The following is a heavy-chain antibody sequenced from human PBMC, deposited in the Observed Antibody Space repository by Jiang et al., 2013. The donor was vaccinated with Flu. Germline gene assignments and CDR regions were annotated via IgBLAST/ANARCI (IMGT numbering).Heavy chain of an antibody. Sequence: SQTLSLTCAISGDSVSSNSAAWNWIRQSPSRGLEWLGRTYYRSKWYNDYAVSVKSRITINPDTSKNQFSLQLNSVTPEDTAVYYCARAIIAAAGTDYYYYGMDVWGQGTTVTVSS. D-gene: IGHD6-13*01. J-gene: IGHJ6*02. CDR3: ARAIIAAAGTDYYYYGMDV. V-gene: IGHV6-1*01. CDR2: TYYRSKWYN. CDR1: GDSVSSNSAA.